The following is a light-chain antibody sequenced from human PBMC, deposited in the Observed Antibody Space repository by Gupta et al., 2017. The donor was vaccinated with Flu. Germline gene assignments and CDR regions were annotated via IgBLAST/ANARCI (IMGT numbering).Light chain of an antibody. J-gene: IGKJ5*01. Sequence: ERATLSCRASQSISANLAWYQHIPGQPPRLLIYDASTRATGIPARFSGSGSGTDFTLTISRLEPDDFAVYYCQQRSNWPPITFGQGTRLEIK. CDR1: QSISAN. V-gene: IGKV3-11*01. CDR3: QQRSNWPPIT. CDR2: DAS.